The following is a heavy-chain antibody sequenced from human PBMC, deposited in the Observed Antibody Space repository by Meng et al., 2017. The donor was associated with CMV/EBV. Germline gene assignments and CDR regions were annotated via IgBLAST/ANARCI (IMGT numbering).Heavy chain of an antibody. CDR3: ARYCSSTSCYRFDP. Sequence: GESLKISCAASGFTFSSYSMNWVRQAPGKGLEWVSSISSSSSYIYYADSVKGRFTISRDNAKNSLYLQMNSLRAEDTAAYYCARYCSSTSCYRFDPWGQGTLVTVSS. V-gene: IGHV3-21*01. CDR2: ISSSSSYI. CDR1: GFTFSSYS. D-gene: IGHD2-2*02. J-gene: IGHJ5*02.